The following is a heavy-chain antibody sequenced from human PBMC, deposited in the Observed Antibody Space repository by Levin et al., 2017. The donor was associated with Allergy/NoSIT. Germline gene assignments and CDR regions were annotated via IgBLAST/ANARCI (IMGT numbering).Heavy chain of an antibody. CDR3: ARVLRRGWEKFYPFYYGMDV. CDR2: MNPNSGNT. V-gene: IGHV1-8*01. CDR1: GYTFTTYA. J-gene: IGHJ6*02. Sequence: PAASVKVSCKASGYTFTTYAINWVRQSTGQGLEWMGWMNPNSGNTGYAQRFQGRVTMTRNTSISTAYMELSSLTSEDTAVYYCARVLRRGWEKFYPFYYGMDVWGQGTTVTVSS. D-gene: IGHD6-19*01.